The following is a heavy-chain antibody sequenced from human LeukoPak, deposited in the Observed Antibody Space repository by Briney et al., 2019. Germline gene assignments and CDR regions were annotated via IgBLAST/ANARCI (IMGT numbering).Heavy chain of an antibody. J-gene: IGHJ4*02. CDR3: AKSGGIMGATLYY. D-gene: IGHD1-26*01. V-gene: IGHV4-4*02. CDR1: GGSISSSNW. CDR2: IYHSGST. Sequence: SETLSLTCAVSGGSISSSNWWSWVRQPPGKGLEWIGEIYHSGSTNYSPSLKSRVTISVDKSKNQFSLKLSSVTAADTAVYYCAKSGGIMGATLYYWGQGTLVTVSS.